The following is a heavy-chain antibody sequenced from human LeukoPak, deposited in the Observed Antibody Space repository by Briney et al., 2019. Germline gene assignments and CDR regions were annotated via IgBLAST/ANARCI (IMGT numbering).Heavy chain of an antibody. J-gene: IGHJ6*02. CDR3: ARDWGRYVVVVAAFDYYYYGMDV. CDR2: IIPILCIS. D-gene: IGHD2-15*01. CDR1: GGTLSSYA. V-gene: IGHV1-69*10. Sequence: GASVKVSFKASGGTLSSYAISWVRRAPAQGLEWMGLIIPILCISNYAQRFQGRVTITADKSTSTAYMELSSLRSEDTAVYYCARDWGRYVVVVAAFDYYYYGMDVWGQGTTVTVSS.